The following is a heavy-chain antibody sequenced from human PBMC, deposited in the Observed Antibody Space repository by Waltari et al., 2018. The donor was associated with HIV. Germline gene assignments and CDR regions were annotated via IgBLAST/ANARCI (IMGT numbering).Heavy chain of an antibody. J-gene: IGHJ5*02. Sequence: EVQLVESGGGLVQPGGSLRLSCAASGFTFSSYWMHWVRQAPGKGLVGVQRSNSDGSSTSYADAVMGRSPISRDNSKNTLYLQMNSLRAEDTAVYYCARVQGYSYAVNWFDPWGQGTLVTVSS. CDR3: ARVQGYSYAVNWFDP. V-gene: IGHV3-74*01. D-gene: IGHD5-18*01. CDR1: GFTFSSYW. CDR2: SNSDGSST.